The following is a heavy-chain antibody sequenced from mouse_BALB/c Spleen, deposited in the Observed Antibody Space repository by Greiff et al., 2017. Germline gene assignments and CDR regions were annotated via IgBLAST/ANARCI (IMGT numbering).Heavy chain of an antibody. CDR2: IDPANGNT. V-gene: IGHV14-3*02. CDR1: GFNIKDTY. J-gene: IGHJ4*01. D-gene: IGHD4-1*01. Sequence: VQLKESGAELVKPGASVKLSCTASGFNIKDTYMHWVKQRPEQGLEWIGRIDPANGNTKYDPKFQGKATITADTSSNTAYLQLSSLTSEDTAVYYCASTGTSGYAMDYWGQGTSVTVSS. CDR3: ASTGTSGYAMDY.